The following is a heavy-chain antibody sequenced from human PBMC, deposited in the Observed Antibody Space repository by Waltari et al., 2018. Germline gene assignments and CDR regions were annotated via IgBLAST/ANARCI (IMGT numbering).Heavy chain of an antibody. CDR2: ISDDGSIK. Sequence: QVQLVESGGGVVHPGGSLTLSCAASGFTLRTHGMHCVRPAPGKGLEWLTVISDDGSIKHYADSVKGRFTVSRDNSENTLYLQLTSLRAEDTAVYYCAKELGTSGSRYKSYFDYWGQGTLVTVSS. D-gene: IGHD3-10*01. CDR1: GFTLRTHG. V-gene: IGHV3-30*18. J-gene: IGHJ4*02. CDR3: AKELGTSGSRYKSYFDY.